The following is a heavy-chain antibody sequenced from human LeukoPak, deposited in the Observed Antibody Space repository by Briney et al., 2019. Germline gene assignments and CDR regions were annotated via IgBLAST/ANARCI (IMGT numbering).Heavy chain of an antibody. CDR1: GFTFRSSS. CDR2: ISSSGTYM. J-gene: IGHJ3*02. CDR3: ARVGWELPKAFDI. D-gene: IGHD1-26*01. V-gene: IGHV3-21*01. Sequence: PGGSLRLSCTASGFTFRSSSFNWVRQVPGKGLEWVSSISSSGTYMHYADSVEGRFTISRDNAKKSLFLQMDSLRAEDTAVYYCARVGWELPKAFDIWGQGTMVTVSS.